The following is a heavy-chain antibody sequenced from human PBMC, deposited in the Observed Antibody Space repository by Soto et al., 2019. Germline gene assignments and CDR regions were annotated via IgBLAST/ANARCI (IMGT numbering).Heavy chain of an antibody. D-gene: IGHD6-19*01. CDR2: IHPGDSET. CDR1: GYSFTTYW. Sequence: EVQLVPSGAEVKKPGESLKISCKGSGYSFTTYWIGWVRQMPGKGLEWMGIIHPGDSETRYSPSFQGQVTISADKSITTAYPQGSSLKASDTAMYYCARHGRSGPEDTMDVCGQGTTVTVSS. V-gene: IGHV5-51*01. CDR3: ARHGRSGPEDTMDV. J-gene: IGHJ6*02.